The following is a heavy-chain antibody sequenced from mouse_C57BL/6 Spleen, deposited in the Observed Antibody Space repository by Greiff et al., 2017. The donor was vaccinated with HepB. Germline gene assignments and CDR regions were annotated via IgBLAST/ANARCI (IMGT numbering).Heavy chain of an antibody. J-gene: IGHJ1*03. V-gene: IGHV5-9-1*02. CDR1: GFTFSSYA. CDR2: ISSGGDYI. D-gene: IGHD2-2*01. CDR3: TWGGLTTRDWYFDV. Sequence: EVRLVESGEGLVKPGGSLKLSCAASGFTFSSYAMSWVRQTPEKRLEWVAYISSGGDYIYYADTVKGRFTISRDNARNNLYLQMSSLKSEDTAMYYCTWGGLTTRDWYFDVWGTGTTVTVSS.